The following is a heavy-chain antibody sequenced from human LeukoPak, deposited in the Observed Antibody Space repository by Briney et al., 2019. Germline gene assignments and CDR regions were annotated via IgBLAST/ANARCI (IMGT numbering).Heavy chain of an antibody. Sequence: ASVKVSCKPSGYTFTDFYIHWVRQATGQGLEWMGWMNPNSGNTGYAQKFQGRVTMTRNTSISTAYMELSSLRSEDTAVYYCARGLTMVRGGARIGYWGQGTLVTVSS. J-gene: IGHJ4*02. CDR3: ARGLTMVRGGARIGY. D-gene: IGHD3-10*01. V-gene: IGHV1-8*02. CDR1: GYTFTDFY. CDR2: MNPNSGNT.